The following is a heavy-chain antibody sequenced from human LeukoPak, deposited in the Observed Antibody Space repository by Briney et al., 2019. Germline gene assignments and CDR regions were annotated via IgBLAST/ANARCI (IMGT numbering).Heavy chain of an antibody. J-gene: IGHJ3*02. CDR1: GFTFSSYW. V-gene: IGHV3-7*01. CDR2: IKQDGSEK. CDR3: ARQYYYGSGGAFDI. D-gene: IGHD3-10*01. Sequence: GGSPRLSCAASGFTFSSYWMSWVRQAPGKGLEWVANIKQDGSEKYYVDSVKGRFTISRDNAKNSLYLQMNSLRAEDTAVYYCARQYYYGSGGAFDIWGQGTMVTVSS.